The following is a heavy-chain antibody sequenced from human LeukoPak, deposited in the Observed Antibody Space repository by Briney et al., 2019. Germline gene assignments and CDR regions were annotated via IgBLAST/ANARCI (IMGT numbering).Heavy chain of an antibody. CDR3: ARVYSSGFGAFDI. J-gene: IGHJ3*02. D-gene: IGHD6-19*01. CDR1: GGSISSYY. V-gene: IGHV4-59*01. Sequence: SETLSLTCTVSGGSISSYYWSWIRQPPGKGLEWIGYIYYSGSTNYNPYLKSRVTISVDTSKNQFSLKLSSVTATDTAVYYCARVYSSGFGAFDIWGQGTMVTVCS. CDR2: IYYSGST.